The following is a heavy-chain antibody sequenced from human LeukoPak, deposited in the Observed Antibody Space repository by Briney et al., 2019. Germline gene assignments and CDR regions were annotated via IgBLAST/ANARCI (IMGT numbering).Heavy chain of an antibody. V-gene: IGHV1-2*02. CDR3: ARDNYYDSSGYDLDFDY. Sequence: ASVKVSCKASGGTFSSYAISWVRQAPGQGLEWMGWINPNSGGTNFAEKFQGRVTMTRDTSISTAYMELSRLRSDDTAVYYCARDNYYDSSGYDLDFDYWGQGTLVTVSS. J-gene: IGHJ4*02. CDR1: GGTFSSYA. D-gene: IGHD3-22*01. CDR2: INPNSGGT.